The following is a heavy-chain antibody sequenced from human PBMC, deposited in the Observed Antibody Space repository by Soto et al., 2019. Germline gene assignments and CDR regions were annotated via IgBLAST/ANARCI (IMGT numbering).Heavy chain of an antibody. CDR2: MNPNSGNT. CDR3: ARGLGTTIFGVVITNLYYYYYMDV. CDR1: GYTFTSYD. Sequence: ASVKVSCKASGYTFTSYDINWVRQATGQGLEWMGWMNPNSGNTGYAQKFQGRVTMTRNTSISKGYMELSSLISEDTAVYYCARGLGTTIFGVVITNLYYYYYMDVWGKGTTVTVSS. V-gene: IGHV1-8*01. D-gene: IGHD3-3*01. J-gene: IGHJ6*03.